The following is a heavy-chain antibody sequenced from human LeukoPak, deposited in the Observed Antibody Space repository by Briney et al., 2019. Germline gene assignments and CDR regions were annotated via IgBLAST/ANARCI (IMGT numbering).Heavy chain of an antibody. V-gene: IGHV3-15*01. D-gene: IGHD3-22*01. J-gene: IGHJ4*02. CDR2: IKSRSDGGTI. CDR3: TTTHHYFNSRAYFTSRDY. CDR1: GLSFSEAG. Sequence: GGSLRLSCAASGLSFSEAGLTWIRQAPGGRLEWVGRIKSRSDGGTIDYAALVKGRFTISRDDSKATFYLQMSSLKTEDTAVYYCTTTHHYFNSRAYFTSRDYWGQGTLVTVSS.